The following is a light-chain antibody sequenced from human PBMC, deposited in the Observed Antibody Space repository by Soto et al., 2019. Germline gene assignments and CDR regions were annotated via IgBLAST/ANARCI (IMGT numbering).Light chain of an antibody. Sequence: QSVLTQPASVSGSPGQSITISCTGTSSDVGGYNYVSWYQQHPGKAPKLMIYAVTDRPSGVSSRFSGSKSGNTASLTISGLQAEDEADYYCSSYTSSGTIFGTGTKVTVL. CDR2: AVT. CDR1: SSDVGGYNY. V-gene: IGLV2-14*01. CDR3: SSYTSSGTI. J-gene: IGLJ1*01.